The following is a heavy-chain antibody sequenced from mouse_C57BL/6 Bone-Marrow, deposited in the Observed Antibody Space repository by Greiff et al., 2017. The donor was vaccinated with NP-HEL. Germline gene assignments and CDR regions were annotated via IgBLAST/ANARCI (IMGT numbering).Heavy chain of an antibody. J-gene: IGHJ1*03. CDR2: IDPPDSYT. CDR1: GYTFTSYW. D-gene: IGHD1-1*01. CDR3: ARGTTVERGYFDV. V-gene: IGHV1-69*01. Sequence: QVQLQQPGAELVMPGASVKLSCKASGYTFTSYWMHWVKQRPGQGLEWIGEIDPPDSYTNYNQKFKGKSTLTVDTSSSTAYMQLSSLTSEDSAVYYCARGTTVERGYFDVWGTGTTVTVSS.